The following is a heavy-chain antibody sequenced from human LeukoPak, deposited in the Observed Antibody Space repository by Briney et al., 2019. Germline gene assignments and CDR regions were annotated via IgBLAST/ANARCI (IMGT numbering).Heavy chain of an antibody. J-gene: IGHJ4*02. CDR2: ISASGGTT. V-gene: IGHV3-23*01. D-gene: IGHD3-9*01. CDR1: GFTFSTYG. CDR3: AKGDVLPSYPTFDY. Sequence: GRSLRLSCAASGFTFSTYGMHWVRQVPGKGLEWVSVISASGGTTYYADSVKGRFTISRDTSKDTVYLQMHSLRAEDTAVYYCAKGDVLPSYPTFDYWGQGTLVTVSS.